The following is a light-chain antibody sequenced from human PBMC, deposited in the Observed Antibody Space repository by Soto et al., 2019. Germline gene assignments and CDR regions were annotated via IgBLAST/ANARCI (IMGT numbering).Light chain of an antibody. CDR2: DAS. CDR3: HQRSNWPWT. V-gene: IGKV3-11*01. J-gene: IGKJ1*01. Sequence: EIVLTQSPATLSLSPEERATLSCRASQSVSSYLAWYQQKPGQAPRLLIYDASNRATGIPARFSGSGSGTDFTLTISRLEPEDFAIYYCHQRSNWPWTFGQGTKVEIK. CDR1: QSVSSY.